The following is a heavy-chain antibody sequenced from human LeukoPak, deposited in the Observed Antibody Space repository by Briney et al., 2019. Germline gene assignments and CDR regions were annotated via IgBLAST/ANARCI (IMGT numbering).Heavy chain of an antibody. CDR3: ARAGRYGYYWYFDL. J-gene: IGHJ2*01. Sequence: SQSRALSCAISGGRVSSNSGTWNWIRESPSRGLEWLGRTYYRSKLYNDSAVSVKSRITIHPDPSKNLFSLQLTSVTPEDTAVYYCARAGRYGYYWYFDLWGRGTLVTVSS. D-gene: IGHD3-16*01. CDR2: TYYRSKLYN. CDR1: GGRVSSNSGT. V-gene: IGHV6-1*01.